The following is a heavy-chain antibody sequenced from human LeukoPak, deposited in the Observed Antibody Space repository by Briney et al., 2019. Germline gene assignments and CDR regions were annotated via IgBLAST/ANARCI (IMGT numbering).Heavy chain of an antibody. CDR1: GFRFSSYW. CDR2: IKQDGTDK. Sequence: GGSLRLSCAASGFRFSSYWMTWVRQAPGKGLEWVANIKQDGTDKYYVESVRGRFTISRDNVERSVYLQMNRLTAEDTAVYYCVREWLFWGQGTLVSVPS. CDR3: VREWLF. J-gene: IGHJ4*02. D-gene: IGHD3-22*01. V-gene: IGHV3-7*01.